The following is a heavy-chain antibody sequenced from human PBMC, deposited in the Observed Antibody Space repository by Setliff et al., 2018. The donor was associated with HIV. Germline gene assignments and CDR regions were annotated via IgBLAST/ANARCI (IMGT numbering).Heavy chain of an antibody. J-gene: IGHJ4*02. CDR3: ARSLCYYDSCGYYYNY. D-gene: IGHD3-22*01. CDR1: ESVFAKHW. Sequence: GESLKISCKASESVFAKHWIGWVRQMPGKGLEWMGIIYPGDSDTRYSPSFQGQVTISVDKSINTAYLQWNSLKASDTAMYYCARSLCYYDSCGYYYNYWGQGTLVTVS. V-gene: IGHV5-51*01. CDR2: IYPGDSDT.